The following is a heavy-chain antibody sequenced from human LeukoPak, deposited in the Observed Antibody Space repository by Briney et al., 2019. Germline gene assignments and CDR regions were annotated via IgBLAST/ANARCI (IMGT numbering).Heavy chain of an antibody. CDR1: GGSLSGHY. J-gene: IGHJ3*01. D-gene: IGHD3-22*01. CDR2: VSYTGRT. CDR3: ARLLDNDISGDPDTFDV. V-gene: IGHV4-59*11. Sequence: SETLSLTCTVSGGSLSGHYWSWIRQPPGKRPGWIVYVSYTGRTKYNPSLQSRVTISIYTSNSQFSLKVTSVTSADTAVYSCARLLDNDISGDPDTFDVWGQGTTVIVSS.